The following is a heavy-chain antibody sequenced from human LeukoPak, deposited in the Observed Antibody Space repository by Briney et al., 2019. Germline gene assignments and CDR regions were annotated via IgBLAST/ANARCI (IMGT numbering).Heavy chain of an antibody. CDR1: GGSISTSTYY. CDR2: IYYDGST. CDR3: ARGPLAAAGTLTYYYYGMDV. J-gene: IGHJ6*02. V-gene: IGHV4-39*07. Sequence: SETLSLTCTVSGGSISTSTYYWGWIRQPPGKGLEWIGSIYYDGSTYYNPSLKSRVTISVDTSKNQFSLKVSSVTAADTAVYYCARGPLAAAGTLTYYYYGMDVWGQGTTVTVSS. D-gene: IGHD6-13*01.